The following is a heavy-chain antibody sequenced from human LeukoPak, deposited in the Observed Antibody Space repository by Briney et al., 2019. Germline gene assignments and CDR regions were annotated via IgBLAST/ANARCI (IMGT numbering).Heavy chain of an antibody. V-gene: IGHV4-4*07. CDR3: ARGSPDYYGMDV. J-gene: IGHJ6*02. Sequence: SETLSLTCTVSGGSISDYFWSWIRQPAGKGLEWIGRVYTSGSPNYNPSLKSRVTLSVDTSKNQFSLKLSSVTAADTAVYYCARGSPDYYGMDVWGQGTTVTVSS. CDR2: VYTSGSP. CDR1: GGSISDYF.